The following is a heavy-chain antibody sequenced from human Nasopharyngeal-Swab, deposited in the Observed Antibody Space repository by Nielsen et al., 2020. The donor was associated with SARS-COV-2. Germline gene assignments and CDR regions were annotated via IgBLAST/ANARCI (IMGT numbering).Heavy chain of an antibody. Sequence: SETLSLTCAVSGSSISSGYYWGCIRQPPGKGLEWYGSIYHSGSTYYNPSIKSRVTISVDTSKNQFSLKLSSVTAADTAVYYCARHIHRYYYDSSGSSNEDYFVYWGQGTLVTVSS. CDR1: GSSISSGYY. J-gene: IGHJ4*02. V-gene: IGHV4-38-2*01. CDR2: IYHSGST. D-gene: IGHD3-22*01. CDR3: ARHIHRYYYDSSGSSNEDYFVY.